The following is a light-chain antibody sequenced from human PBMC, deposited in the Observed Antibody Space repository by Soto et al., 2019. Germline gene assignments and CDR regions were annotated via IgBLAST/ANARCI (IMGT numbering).Light chain of an antibody. CDR3: ISYAGSNKPA. V-gene: IGLV2-8*01. Sequence: QSALTQPPSASGSPGQSVAISCSGYSSDVGGYNYVSWYQQHPGKAPKLMIYDVNKRPSGVPDRFSGSKSGNTASLTVSGLQAEDAADYYCISYAGSNKPAFGGGTKVTVL. CDR2: DVN. J-gene: IGLJ2*01. CDR1: SSDVGGYNY.